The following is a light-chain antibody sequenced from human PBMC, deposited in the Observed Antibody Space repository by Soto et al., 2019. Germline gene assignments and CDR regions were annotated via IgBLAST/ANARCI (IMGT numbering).Light chain of an antibody. V-gene: IGKV1-39*01. CDR2: AAS. CDR1: QSISSY. J-gene: IGKJ4*01. Sequence: DIQMTQSPSSLSASVGDRVTITCRASQSISSYLNWYQQKPGKAPKLLIYAASSLQSGVPSRFSGRGYGTEFTLTISSLQLEDFATYYCQQSHTNPLTFGGGTKVDIK. CDR3: QQSHTNPLT.